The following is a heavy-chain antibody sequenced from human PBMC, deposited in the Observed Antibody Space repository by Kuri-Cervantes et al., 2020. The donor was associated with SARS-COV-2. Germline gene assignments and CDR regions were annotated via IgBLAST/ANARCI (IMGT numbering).Heavy chain of an antibody. D-gene: IGHD6-19*01. V-gene: IGHV3-33*01. CDR2: IWYDGSNK. CDR1: GFTFSSYG. J-gene: IGHJ6*03. Sequence: GESLKISCAASGFTFSSYGMHWVRQAPGKGLEWVAVIWYDGSNKYYADSVKGRFTISRDNSNNRLYLQMNSLRAEDTAVYYCARDLVVSSGWDYYMDVWGKGTTVTVSS. CDR3: ARDLVVSSGWDYYMDV.